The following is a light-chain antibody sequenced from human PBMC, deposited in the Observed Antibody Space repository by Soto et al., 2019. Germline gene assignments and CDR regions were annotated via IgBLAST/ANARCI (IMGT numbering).Light chain of an antibody. CDR2: EVS. Sequence: QSVLAQSPSASGSPGQSVTISCTGTSSDVGGHNYVSWYQHHPGKAPKLIMYEVSKRPSGVPDRFSGSKTANTASLTVSGLQAEYEAFYYCSSTAGHNNLVFGGGTKLTVL. CDR1: SSDVGGHNY. J-gene: IGLJ3*02. CDR3: SSTAGHNNLV. V-gene: IGLV2-8*01.